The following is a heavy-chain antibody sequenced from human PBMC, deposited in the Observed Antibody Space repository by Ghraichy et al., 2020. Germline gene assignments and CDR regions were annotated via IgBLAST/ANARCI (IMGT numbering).Heavy chain of an antibody. Sequence: SETLSLTCAVSGYSISSGYYWGWIRQPPGKGLEWIGSIYHSGSTYYNPSLKSRVTISVDTSKNQFSLKLSSVTAADTAVYYCARAHRPHENWFDPWGQGTLVTV. CDR3: ARAHRPHENWFDP. CDR1: GYSISSGYY. V-gene: IGHV4-38-2*01. J-gene: IGHJ5*02. CDR2: IYHSGST.